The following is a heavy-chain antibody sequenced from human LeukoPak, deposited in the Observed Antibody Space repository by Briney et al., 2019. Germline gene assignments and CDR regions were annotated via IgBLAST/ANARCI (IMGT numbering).Heavy chain of an antibody. J-gene: IGHJ5*02. D-gene: IGHD3-22*01. V-gene: IGHV1-2*02. CDR1: GGTFSSYA. CDR3: ARDEDYYDSSGYYNWFDP. CDR2: INPNSGGT. Sequence: GSSVKVSCKASGGTFSSYAISWVRQAPGQGLEWMGWINPNSGGTNYAQKFQGRVTMTRDTSISTAYMELGSLRSDDTAVYYCARDEDYYDSSGYYNWFDPWGQGTLVTVSS.